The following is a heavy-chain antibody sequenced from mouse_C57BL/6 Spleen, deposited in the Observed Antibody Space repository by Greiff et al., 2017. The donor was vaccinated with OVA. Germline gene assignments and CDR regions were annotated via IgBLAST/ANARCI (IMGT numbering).Heavy chain of an antibody. CDR1: GYTFTDYY. CDR3: ARYGLDY. CDR2: INPYNGGT. V-gene: IGHV1-19*01. J-gene: IGHJ2*01. Sequence: EVQVVESGPVLVKPGASVKMSCKASGYTFTDYYMNWVKQSHGKSLEWIGVINPYNGGTSYNQKFKGKATLTVDKSSSTAYTELNSLTSEDSAVYYCARYGLDYWGQGTTLTVSS. D-gene: IGHD1-1*02.